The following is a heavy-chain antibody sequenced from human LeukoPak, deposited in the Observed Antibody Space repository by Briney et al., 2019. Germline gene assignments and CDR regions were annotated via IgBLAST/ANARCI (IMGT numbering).Heavy chain of an antibody. V-gene: IGHV3-30*03. CDR1: GFTFSNYG. CDR2: ISYDGNNK. CDR3: ARRTGSSWYSGFDY. J-gene: IGHJ4*02. Sequence: GGSLRLSCAASGFTFSNYGMHWVRQAPGKGLEWVAVISYDGNNKYYADSLKGRFTISRDNSKNSLYLQMNSLRAEDTAVYYCARRTGSSWYSGFDYWGQGTLVTVSS. D-gene: IGHD6-13*01.